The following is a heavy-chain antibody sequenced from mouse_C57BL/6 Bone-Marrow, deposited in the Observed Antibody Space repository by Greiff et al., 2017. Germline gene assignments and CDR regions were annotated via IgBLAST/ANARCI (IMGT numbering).Heavy chain of an antibody. CDR3: ARSGPFAY. J-gene: IGHJ3*01. Sequence: QVQLQQPGAELVRPGSSVKLSCKASGYTFTSYWMHWVKQRPIQGLEWIGNIDPSDSEPHYNQKFKDKATLTVDKSSSTAYMQLSSLTSEDSAVYYCARSGPFAYWGQGTLVTVSA. V-gene: IGHV1-52*01. CDR2: IDPSDSEP. D-gene: IGHD3-1*01. CDR1: GYTFTSYW.